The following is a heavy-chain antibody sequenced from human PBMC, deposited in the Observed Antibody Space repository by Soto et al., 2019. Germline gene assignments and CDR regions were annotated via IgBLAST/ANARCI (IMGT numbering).Heavy chain of an antibody. D-gene: IGHD3-16*02. CDR2: IYYSGST. CDR3: ARDVRYDYVWGSYRFNWFDP. Sequence: QVQLQESGPGLVKPSETLSLTCTVSGGSVSSGSYYWSWIRQPPGKGLEWIGYIYYSGSTNYNPSLKSRVTISVDTSKNQFSLELSSVTAADTAVYYCARDVRYDYVWGSYRFNWFDPWGQGTLVTVSS. CDR1: GGSVSSGSYY. J-gene: IGHJ5*02. V-gene: IGHV4-61*01.